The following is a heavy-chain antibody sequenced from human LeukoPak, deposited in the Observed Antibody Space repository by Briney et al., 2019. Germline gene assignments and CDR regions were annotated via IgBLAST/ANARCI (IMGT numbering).Heavy chain of an antibody. CDR2: ISSSSSYI. D-gene: IGHD2-15*01. J-gene: IGHJ6*04. CDR3: ARYISWWDV. Sequence: GFLRLSCAASRFTFSDYSMNWVRQAPGKGLEWVSSISSSSSYIYYADSVKGRFTISRDNAKNSLYLQMNSLRAEDTSVYYCARYISWWDVWGKGTTVTISS. V-gene: IGHV3-21*06. CDR1: RFTFSDYS.